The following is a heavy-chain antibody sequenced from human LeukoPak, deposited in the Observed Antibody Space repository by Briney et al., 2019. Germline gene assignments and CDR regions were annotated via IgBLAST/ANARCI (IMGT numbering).Heavy chain of an antibody. CDR3: AKGIGGSFAAGNY. Sequence: ASVKVSCKASGGTFSSYAISWVRQAPGQGLEWMGRIIPILGIANYAQKFQGRVTITADKSTSTAYMELSSLRSEDTAVYYCAKGIGGSFAAGNYWGQGTLVTVSS. D-gene: IGHD1-26*01. CDR1: GGTFSSYA. V-gene: IGHV1-69*04. CDR2: IIPILGIA. J-gene: IGHJ4*02.